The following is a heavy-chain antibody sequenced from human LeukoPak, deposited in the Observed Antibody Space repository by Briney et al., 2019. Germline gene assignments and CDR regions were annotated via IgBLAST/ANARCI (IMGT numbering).Heavy chain of an antibody. CDR1: GFTVSSNY. CDR3: ARDLGYYDRLDQFDC. J-gene: IGHJ4*02. Sequence: PGGSLRLSCAASGFTVSSNYMSWVRQAPGKGLEWVSVIYSGGSTYYADSVKGRLTISRHNSKNTLYLQMNGLRAEDTAVYYCARDLGYYDRLDQFDCWGQGTLVTVSS. CDR2: IYSGGST. V-gene: IGHV3-53*04. D-gene: IGHD3-22*01.